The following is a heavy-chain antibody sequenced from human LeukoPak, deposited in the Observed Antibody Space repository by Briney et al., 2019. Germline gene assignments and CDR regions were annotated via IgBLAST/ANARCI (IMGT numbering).Heavy chain of an antibody. CDR3: ARGSPTVTTRARKFDY. D-gene: IGHD4-17*01. CDR2: IDYSAST. V-gene: IGHV4-59*12. Sequence: SETLSLTCTVSGGSISTYYWSWIRQPPGKGLEWIAYIDYSASTNYNPSLKSRVTISVDTSKNQFSLKLSSVTAADTAVYHCARGSPTVTTRARKFDYWGQGALVTVSS. CDR1: GGSISTYY. J-gene: IGHJ4*02.